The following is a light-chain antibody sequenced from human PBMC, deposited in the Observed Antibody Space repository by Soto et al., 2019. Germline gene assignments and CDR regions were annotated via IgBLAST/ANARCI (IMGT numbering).Light chain of an antibody. CDR2: DVS. Sequence: QSALTQSASVSGSPGQSITISCTGTSSDVGGYNYVSWYQQHPVKAPKLMIYDVSNRPSGASNRFSGSKSGNTASLTISGLQAEDEADYYCSSYTSSSTLYVFGTGTKVTVL. V-gene: IGLV2-14*01. J-gene: IGLJ1*01. CDR3: SSYTSSSTLYV. CDR1: SSDVGGYNY.